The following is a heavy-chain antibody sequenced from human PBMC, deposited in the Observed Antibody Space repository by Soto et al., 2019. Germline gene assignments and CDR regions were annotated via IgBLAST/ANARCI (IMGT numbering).Heavy chain of an antibody. CDR2: MNPGSGDT. V-gene: IGHV1-8*02. Sequence: GASVKVSCKASGYTFTNNDVSWVRQATGQGLEWMGWMNPGSGDTGYAQKFQGRVTMTRDISIATAYMELNSLTSEDTAIYYCARMESFGSLNWLDPCGQGTLVTVYS. D-gene: IGHD5-18*01. CDR1: GYTFTNND. J-gene: IGHJ5*02. CDR3: ARMESFGSLNWLDP.